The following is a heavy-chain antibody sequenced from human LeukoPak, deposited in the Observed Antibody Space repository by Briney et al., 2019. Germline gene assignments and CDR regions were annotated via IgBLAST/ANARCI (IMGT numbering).Heavy chain of an antibody. V-gene: IGHV1-8*01. Sequence: GASVKVSCKASGYTFTSYDIKWVRQATGQGLECRGWMNPNSGNTGYAQKFQGRVTMTRNTSISTAYIELSSLRSEDTAVYYCACALPYSSSRYHNWFDPWGQGTLVTVSS. CDR1: GYTFTSYD. J-gene: IGHJ5*02. CDR2: MNPNSGNT. D-gene: IGHD6-13*01. CDR3: ACALPYSSSRYHNWFDP.